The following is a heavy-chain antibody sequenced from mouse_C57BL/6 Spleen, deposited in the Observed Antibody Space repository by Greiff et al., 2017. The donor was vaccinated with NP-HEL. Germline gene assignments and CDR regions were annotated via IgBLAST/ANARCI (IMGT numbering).Heavy chain of an antibody. CDR2: IDPNSGGT. Sequence: QVQLQQPGAELVKPGASVTLSCKASGYTFTSYWMHWVKQRPGRGLEWIGRIDPNSGGTKYNEKFKSKATLTVDKPSSTAYMQLSSLTSEDSAVYYCARKNDGYYGGFAYWGQGTLVTVSA. CDR1: GYTFTSYW. V-gene: IGHV1-72*01. D-gene: IGHD2-3*01. J-gene: IGHJ3*01. CDR3: ARKNDGYYGGFAY.